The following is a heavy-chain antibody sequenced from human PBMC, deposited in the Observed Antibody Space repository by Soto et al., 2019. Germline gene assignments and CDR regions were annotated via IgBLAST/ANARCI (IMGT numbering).Heavy chain of an antibody. CDR2: IIPIFRTP. D-gene: IGHD1-1*01. J-gene: IGHJ6*02. V-gene: IGHV1-69*12. Sequence: QVQLVQSGAEVLKPGSSVKLSCKTSGATFDTFPISWGRRAPGQGLEWMGGIIPIFRTPDYTQKFQGRVTITADVSTSTAYMELSSLRSEDTAVYYCARDKGRGQLGGNYYYALDVWGQGTTVTVSS. CDR3: ARDKGRGQLGGNYYYALDV. CDR1: GATFDTFP.